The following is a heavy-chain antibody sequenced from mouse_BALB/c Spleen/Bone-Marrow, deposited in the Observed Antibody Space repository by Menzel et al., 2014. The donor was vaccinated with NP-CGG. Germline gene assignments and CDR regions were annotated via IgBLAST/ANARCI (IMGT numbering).Heavy chain of an antibody. Sequence: EVKLQESGPGLVKPSQSLSLTCTVTGYSIXSDYAWNWIRQFPGNRLEWMGYISYSGSTSYNPSLKSRISITRDTSKNQFFLQLNSVATEDTATYYCARSYYYGSSPFAYWGQGTLVTVSA. CDR3: ARSYYYGSSPFAY. CDR2: ISYSGST. CDR1: GYSIXSDYA. D-gene: IGHD1-1*01. V-gene: IGHV3-2*02. J-gene: IGHJ3*01.